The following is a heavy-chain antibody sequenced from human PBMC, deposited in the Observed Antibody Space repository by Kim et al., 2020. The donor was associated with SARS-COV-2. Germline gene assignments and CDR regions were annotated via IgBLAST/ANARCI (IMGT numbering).Heavy chain of an antibody. CDR2: IYPGDSDT. D-gene: IGHD5-12*01. Sequence: GESLKISCKGSGYSFTSYWIGWVRQMPGKGLEWMGIIYPGDSDTRYSPSFQGQVTISADKSISTAYLQWSSLKASDTAMFYCARLRAGMATILNYFDYWGHGTLVTYSS. V-gene: IGHV5-51*01. J-gene: IGHJ4*01. CDR3: ARLRAGMATILNYFDY. CDR1: GYSFTSYW.